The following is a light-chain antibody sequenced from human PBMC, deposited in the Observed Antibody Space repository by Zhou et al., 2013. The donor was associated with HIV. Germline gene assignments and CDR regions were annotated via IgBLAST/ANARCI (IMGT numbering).Light chain of an antibody. J-gene: IGKJ1*01. CDR1: QSVSSN. Sequence: EIVMTQSPATLSVSPGERATLSCRASQSVSSNLAWYQQKPGQAPRLLIYGASTRATGLPPRFSGSGSGTEFTLTISSLQSEDFAVYFCQQYNKRPTFGQGTKVEIK. CDR3: QQYNKRPT. CDR2: GAS. V-gene: IGKV3-15*01.